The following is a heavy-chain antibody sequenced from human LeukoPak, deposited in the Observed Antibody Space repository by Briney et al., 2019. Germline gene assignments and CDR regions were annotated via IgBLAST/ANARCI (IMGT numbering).Heavy chain of an antibody. CDR2: INPNSGGT. CDR1: GYTFTGYY. V-gene: IGHV1-2*02. CDR3: AREGSDWNYIPRYYYYMDV. J-gene: IGHJ6*03. D-gene: IGHD1-7*01. Sequence: ASVKVSCKASGYTFTGYYMHWVRQAPGQGLEWMGWINPNSGGTNYAQKFQGRVTMTRDTSISTAYMELSRLRSDDTAVYYCAREGSDWNYIPRYYYYMDVWGKGTTVTVSS.